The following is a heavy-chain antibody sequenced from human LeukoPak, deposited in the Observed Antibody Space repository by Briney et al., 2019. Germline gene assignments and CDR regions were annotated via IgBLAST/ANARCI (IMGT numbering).Heavy chain of an antibody. V-gene: IGHV4-59*01. J-gene: IGHJ4*02. CDR2: IYYSGST. D-gene: IGHD4-17*01. CDR3: ASGRGTTVTPFDY. Sequence: SETLSLTCTVSGDPIRVYYGSWIRQPPGKGLEWIGYIYYSGSTNYNPSLKSRVTISVDTSKNQFSLKLSSVTAADTAVYYCASGRGTTVTPFDYWGQGTLVTVSS. CDR1: GDPIRVYY.